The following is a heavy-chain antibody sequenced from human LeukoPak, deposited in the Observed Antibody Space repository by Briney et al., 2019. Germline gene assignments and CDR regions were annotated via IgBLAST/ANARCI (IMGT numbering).Heavy chain of an antibody. CDR1: GGSINGHY. CDR2: IHYSGRA. J-gene: IGHJ6*02. Sequence: SETLSLTCTVSGGSINGHYWTWIRQPPGKGLEWIGQIHYSGRADYNPSLKRRVTISVDTSKNQISLNLNSVTAADTAVYYCARFGVDYDMDVWGQGTTVAVSS. D-gene: IGHD3-16*01. CDR3: ARFGVDYDMDV. V-gene: IGHV4-59*11.